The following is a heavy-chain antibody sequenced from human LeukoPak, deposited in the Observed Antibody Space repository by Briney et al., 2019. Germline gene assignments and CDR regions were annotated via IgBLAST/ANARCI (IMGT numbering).Heavy chain of an antibody. Sequence: GGSLRLSCAASGFTFSSYAMSWVRQAPGKGLEWVSVIYSGGSTYYADSVKGRFTISRDNSKNTLYLQMNSLRAEDTAVYYCARDTGTNGKVDYWGQGTLVTVSS. V-gene: IGHV3-66*02. CDR1: GFTFSSYA. CDR2: IYSGGST. CDR3: ARDTGTNGKVDY. D-gene: IGHD1/OR15-1a*01. J-gene: IGHJ4*02.